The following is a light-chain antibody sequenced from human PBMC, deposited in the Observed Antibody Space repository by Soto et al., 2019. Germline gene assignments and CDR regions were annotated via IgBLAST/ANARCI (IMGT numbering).Light chain of an antibody. Sequence: QSALTQPASVSGSPGQSITISCTGTSSDVGGFHYVSWYQQHPGKAPKLIIYEVTNRPSGVSIRFSGSRSGNTASLTISGLQAEDEADYYCSSFTTTVVFCGGTKFTVL. J-gene: IGLJ2*01. CDR3: SSFTTTVV. CDR2: EVT. CDR1: SSDVGGFHY. V-gene: IGLV2-14*01.